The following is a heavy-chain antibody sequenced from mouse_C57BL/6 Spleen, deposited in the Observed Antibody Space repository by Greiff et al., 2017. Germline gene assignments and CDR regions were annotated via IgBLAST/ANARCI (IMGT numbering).Heavy chain of an antibody. J-gene: IGHJ4*01. Sequence: VQLQQSGPELVKPGASVKISCKASGYTFTDYYMNWVKQSHGKSLEWIGDINPNNGGTSYNQKFKGKATLTVDKSSSTAYMELRSLTSEDSAVYYCARCPFYGYDVGAMDYWGQGTSVTVSS. CDR2: INPNNGGT. CDR1: GYTFTDYY. V-gene: IGHV1-26*01. D-gene: IGHD2-2*01. CDR3: ARCPFYGYDVGAMDY.